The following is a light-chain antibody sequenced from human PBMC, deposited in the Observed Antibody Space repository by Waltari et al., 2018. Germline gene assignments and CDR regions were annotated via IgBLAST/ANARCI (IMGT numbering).Light chain of an antibody. CDR1: QSVLYSSNNKNY. V-gene: IGKV4-1*01. J-gene: IGKJ5*01. CDR3: QQYNNWLIT. CDR2: WAS. Sequence: DIVMTQSPDSLAVSLGERATINCKSSQSVLYSSNNKNYLGLYQQKPGQPPKLLIYWASTRESGVPDRFSGSGSGTDFTLTISSLQSEDFAVYYCQQYNNWLITFGQGTRLEIK.